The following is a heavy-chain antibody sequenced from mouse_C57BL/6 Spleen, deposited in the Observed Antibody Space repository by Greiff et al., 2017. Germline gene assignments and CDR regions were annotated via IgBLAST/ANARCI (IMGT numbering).Heavy chain of an antibody. D-gene: IGHD2-4*01. CDR2: INPSTGGT. Sequence: EVQLQQSGPELVKPGASVKISSKASGYSFTGYYMNWVKQSPEKSLEWIGEINPSTGGTTYKQKFKAKATLTVDKSSSTAYMQLKSLTSEDSAVYYCARSNDYACFAYWGQGTLVTVSA. CDR3: ARSNDYACFAY. V-gene: IGHV1-42*01. CDR1: GYSFTGYY. J-gene: IGHJ3*01.